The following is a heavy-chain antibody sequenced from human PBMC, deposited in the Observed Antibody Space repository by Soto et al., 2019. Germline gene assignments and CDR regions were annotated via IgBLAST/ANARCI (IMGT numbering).Heavy chain of an antibody. CDR2: IIPIFGTA. J-gene: IGHJ5*02. V-gene: IGHV1-69*05. CDR3: ARAVDNSGFDWFDP. CDR1: EDPFRNYA. Sequence: SVKVSCKASEDPFRNYAISWVRQAPGQGLEWMGGIIPIFGTANYAQKVQGRVTITRDTSARTAYMELSSLRSDDTAVYYCARAVDNSGFDWFDPWGQGTLVTVSS. D-gene: IGHD3-22*01.